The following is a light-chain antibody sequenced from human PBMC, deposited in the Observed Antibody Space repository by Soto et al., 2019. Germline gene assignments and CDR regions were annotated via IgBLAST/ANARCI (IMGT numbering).Light chain of an antibody. CDR1: SSNIGAGYD. V-gene: IGLV1-40*01. Sequence: QTVVTQPPSVSGAPGQRVTISCTGSSSNIGAGYDLHWYQQVPGTAPKLLIYGNINRPSGVPDRFSGSKSGTSASLAITGLQADDEADYYCQSYDSSLTVVFGGGTKLTVL. J-gene: IGLJ2*01. CDR3: QSYDSSLTVV. CDR2: GNI.